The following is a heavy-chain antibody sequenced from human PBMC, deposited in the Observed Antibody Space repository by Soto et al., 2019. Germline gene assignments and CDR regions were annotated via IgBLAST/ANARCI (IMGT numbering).Heavy chain of an antibody. CDR1: GYTFTRYA. CDR2: INAGNGNT. D-gene: IGHD6-6*01. V-gene: IGHV1-3*01. Sequence: GASVKVSCKASGYTFTRYAMHWVRQAPGQRLEWMGWINAGNGNTKYSQKFQGRVTITRDTSASTAYMELSSLRSEDTAVYYCASRSSSPYEATYYYGMDVWGQGTTVXVSS. CDR3: ASRSSSPYEATYYYGMDV. J-gene: IGHJ6*02.